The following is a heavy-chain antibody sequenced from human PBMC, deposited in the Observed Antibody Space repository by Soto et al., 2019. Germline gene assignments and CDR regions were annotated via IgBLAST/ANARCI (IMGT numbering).Heavy chain of an antibody. CDR2: IKQDGSEK. D-gene: IGHD1-7*01. CDR3: ARDRSGTDTSYNCFHT. J-gene: IGHJ5*02. CDR1: GFTFSSYW. V-gene: IGHV3-7*01. Sequence: GGSLRLSCAASGFTFSSYWMSWVRQAPGKGLEWVANIKQDGSEKYYVDSVKGRFTISRDNAKNSLYLQMNSLRAEDTAVYYCARDRSGTDTSYNCFHTWGQGTLVHVTS.